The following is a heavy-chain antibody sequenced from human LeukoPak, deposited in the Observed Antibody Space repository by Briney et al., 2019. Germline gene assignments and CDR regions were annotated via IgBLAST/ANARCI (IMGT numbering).Heavy chain of an antibody. CDR3: AKDRHAPGRYCSSTTCFPFDP. J-gene: IGHJ5*02. CDR1: GFTFSSYG. D-gene: IGHD2-2*01. Sequence: GGSLRLSCAASGFTFSSYGMSWVRQAPGKGLEWVSAISGSGGSTYYADSVKGRFTISRDNSKNTLYLQMNSLKAEDTAVYYCAKDRHAPGRYCSSTTCFPFDPWGQGTLVTVSS. V-gene: IGHV3-23*01. CDR2: ISGSGGST.